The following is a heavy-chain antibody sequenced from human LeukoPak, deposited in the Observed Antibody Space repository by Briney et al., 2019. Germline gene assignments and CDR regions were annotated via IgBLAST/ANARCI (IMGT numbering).Heavy chain of an antibody. CDR3: ARAPSHSRYCSSTSCYEPQGRNYYMDV. CDR2: IYHNGST. J-gene: IGHJ6*03. V-gene: IGHV4-4*02. D-gene: IGHD2-2*01. CDR1: GGSISTGNW. Sequence: PSETLSLTCAVSGGSISTGNWWTWVRPSPDKGLEWIGEIYHNGSTNYNPSLKSRVTLSVENSKNHFSLRLTSLTAADTAVYYCARAPSHSRYCSSTSCYEPQGRNYYMDVWGKGTTVTISS.